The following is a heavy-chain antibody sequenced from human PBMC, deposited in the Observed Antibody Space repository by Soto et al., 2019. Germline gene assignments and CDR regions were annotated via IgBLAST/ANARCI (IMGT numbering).Heavy chain of an antibody. CDR2: IYYSGRT. D-gene: IGHD3-10*01. Sequence: SETLSLTCTVSGGSISSSSYYWGWIRQPPGKGLEWIGSIYYSGRTYYNPSLKSRVTISVDTSKNQFSLKLSSVTAADTAVYYCARHGLPYYGSGGDYFDYWGQGTLVTVSS. J-gene: IGHJ4*02. V-gene: IGHV4-39*01. CDR3: ARHGLPYYGSGGDYFDY. CDR1: GGSISSSSYY.